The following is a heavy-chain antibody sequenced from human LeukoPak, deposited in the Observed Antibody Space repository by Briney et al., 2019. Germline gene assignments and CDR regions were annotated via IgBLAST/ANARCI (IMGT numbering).Heavy chain of an antibody. J-gene: IGHJ4*02. Sequence: GGSLRPSCAASGFPFSSYSMTWVRQAPGKGLEWVANIKPDGTTKFYVDSVKGRFTISRDNALNSLYLQMNSLRAEDTAIYYCARSIPYGTTWYGRSDYWGQGTLVTVSS. CDR2: IKPDGTTK. D-gene: IGHD6-13*01. CDR1: GFPFSSYS. CDR3: ARSIPYGTTWYGRSDY. V-gene: IGHV3-7*03.